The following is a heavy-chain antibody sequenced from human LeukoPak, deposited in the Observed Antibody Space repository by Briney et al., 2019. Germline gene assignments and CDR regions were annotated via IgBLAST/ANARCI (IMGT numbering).Heavy chain of an antibody. CDR3: AKEGDYCSSSGCHKRGIDY. V-gene: IGHV3-23*01. CDR1: GFTYSSYA. Sequence: GGALRLSFASTGFTYSSYAMSALRQARGKGVEGVSGISGSGGSAYYADSVKGRFTISRDNSKNVLYLQMNSLRVEDTAVYYCAKEGDYCSSSGCHKRGIDYWGQGTLVTVSS. D-gene: IGHD2-2*01. J-gene: IGHJ4*02. CDR2: ISGSGGSA.